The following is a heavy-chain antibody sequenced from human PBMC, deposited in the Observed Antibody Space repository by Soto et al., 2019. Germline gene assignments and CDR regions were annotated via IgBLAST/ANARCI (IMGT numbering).Heavy chain of an antibody. J-gene: IGHJ4*02. CDR3: AKWGGAWSDY. Sequence: EVQLVESGGGLVQPGGSLRLSCAASGFTFSSYYMSWVRQAQGKGLEWVANVNEDGSEKYYVDSVKGRFTVSRDNAKNSLYLQMNSLRAEDTAVYYCAKWGGAWSDYLVQGTLVTVSS. V-gene: IGHV3-7*01. CDR1: GFTFSSYY. D-gene: IGHD1-26*01. CDR2: VNEDGSEK.